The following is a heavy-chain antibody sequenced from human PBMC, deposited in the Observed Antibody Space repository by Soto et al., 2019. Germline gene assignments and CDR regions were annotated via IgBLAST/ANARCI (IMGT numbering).Heavy chain of an antibody. CDR3: ARDRGVLRFLEWLMDV. D-gene: IGHD3-3*01. CDR1: GGTFSSYA. Sequence: SAELCCKASGGTFSSYAISWVRQAPGQGLEWMGGIIPIFGTANYTQKFQGRVTITADESTSTAYMELSSLRSEDTAVYYCARDRGVLRFLEWLMDVWGQGTTVTVSS. J-gene: IGHJ6*02. V-gene: IGHV1-69*13. CDR2: IIPIFGTA.